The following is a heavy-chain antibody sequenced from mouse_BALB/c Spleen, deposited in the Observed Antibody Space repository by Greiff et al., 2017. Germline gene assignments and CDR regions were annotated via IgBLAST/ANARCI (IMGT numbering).Heavy chain of an antibody. CDR1: GYTFTSYW. J-gene: IGHJ1*01. CDR2: INPSTGYT. CDR3: ARRNWYFDV. V-gene: IGHV1-7*01. Sequence: QVQLQQSGAELAKPGASVKMSCNASGYTFTSYWMHLGNHRPGSGLEWIGYINPSTGYTEYNQKFKDKATLTADKSSSTAYMQLSSQTSDDSAVYYCARRNWYFDVWGAGTTVTVSS.